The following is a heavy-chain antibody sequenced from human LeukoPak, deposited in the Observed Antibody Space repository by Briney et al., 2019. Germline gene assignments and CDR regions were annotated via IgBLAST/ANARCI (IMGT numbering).Heavy chain of an antibody. CDR2: INHSGST. CDR3: ARVVLRYFDSGAFDI. CDR1: GGSFSGYY. V-gene: IGHV4-34*01. J-gene: IGHJ3*02. D-gene: IGHD3-9*01. Sequence: PSETLSLTCAVYGGSFSGYYWSWIRQPPGKGLEWIGEINHSGSTNYNPSLKSRVTISVDTSKNQFSLKLSSVTAADTAVYYCARVVLRYFDSGAFDIWGQGTMVTVSS.